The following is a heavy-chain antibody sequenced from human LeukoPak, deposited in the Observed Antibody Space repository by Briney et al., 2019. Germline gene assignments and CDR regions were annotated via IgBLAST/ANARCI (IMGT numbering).Heavy chain of an antibody. Sequence: ASVKVSCKASAYTFSNHGFNWVRQAPGQGHEWMGWISAYNGNTKYAQKLQGRFTMGTDTSTSTAYMELRSLTSDDTAVYYCARDLDGSGSYYTDYWGQGTLVTVSS. CDR3: ARDLDGSGSYYTDY. D-gene: IGHD3-10*01. J-gene: IGHJ4*02. V-gene: IGHV1-18*01. CDR2: ISAYNGNT. CDR1: AYTFSNHG.